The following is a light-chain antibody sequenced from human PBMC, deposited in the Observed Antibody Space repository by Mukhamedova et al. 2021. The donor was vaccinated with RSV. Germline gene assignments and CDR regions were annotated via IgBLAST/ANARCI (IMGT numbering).Light chain of an antibody. CDR1: SSNNKNY. CDR3: QQYYSTPFT. J-gene: IGKJ3*01. Sequence: SSNNKNYLAWYQQKPGQPPKLVIYWASTRESGVPDRFSGSGSGTDFTLTISSLQAEDVAVYYCQQYYSTPFTFGPGTKVDIK. CDR2: WAS. V-gene: IGKV4-1*01.